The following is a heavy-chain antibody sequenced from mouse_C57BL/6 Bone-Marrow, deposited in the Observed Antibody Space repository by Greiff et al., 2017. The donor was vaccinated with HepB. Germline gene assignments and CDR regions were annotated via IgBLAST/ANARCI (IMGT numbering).Heavy chain of an antibody. CDR2: ISYDGSN. CDR1: GYSITSGYY. V-gene: IGHV3-6*01. D-gene: IGHD3-2*02. Sequence: EVHLVESGPGLVKPSQSLSLTCSVTGYSITSGYYWNWIRQFPGNKLEWMGYISYDGSNNYNPSLKNRFSITRDTSKNQFFLKLNSVTTEDTATYYCAPTAQATSYAMDYWGQGTSVTVSS. CDR3: APTAQATSYAMDY. J-gene: IGHJ4*01.